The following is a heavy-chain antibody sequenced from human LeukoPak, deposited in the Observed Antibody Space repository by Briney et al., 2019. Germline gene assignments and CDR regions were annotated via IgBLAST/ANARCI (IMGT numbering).Heavy chain of an antibody. J-gene: IGHJ6*03. CDR1: GGTFSSYA. CDR2: IIPIFGTA. D-gene: IGHD6-6*01. V-gene: IGHV1-69*05. Sequence: GSSVKVSCKASGGTFSSYAISWVRQAPGQGLEWMGGIIPIFGTANYAQKFQGRVTITTDESTSTAYMELSSLRSEDTAVYYCARCERIVRRSSPYYYYYYMDVWGKGTTVTVSS. CDR3: ARCERIVRRSSPYYYYYYMDV.